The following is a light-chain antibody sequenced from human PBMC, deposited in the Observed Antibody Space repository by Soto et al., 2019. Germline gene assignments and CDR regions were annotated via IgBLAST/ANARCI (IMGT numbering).Light chain of an antibody. J-gene: IGLJ2*01. CDR2: DVS. Sequence: QSVLTQPRSVSGSSGQSVTISCTGTSSDVGNYIYVSWYQQHPGKVPKLMIYDVSKRPSGVPDRFSGSKSGNTASLTISGLQAEDEADYYCCSYVGSYSLVFGGGTKVPVL. V-gene: IGLV2-11*01. CDR1: SSDVGNYIY. CDR3: CSYVGSYSLV.